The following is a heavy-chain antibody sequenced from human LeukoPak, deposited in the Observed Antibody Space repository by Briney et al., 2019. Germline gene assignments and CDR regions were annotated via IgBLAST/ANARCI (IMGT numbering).Heavy chain of an antibody. Sequence: GGSLRLSCAASGFTFSSYAMSWVRQAPGKGLQWVANIQEAGSEKYYVDSVKGRFTISRDNAKNSLYLQMNSLRAEDTAVYYCARGRKDCSAGNCYSDYWGQGTLVTVSS. J-gene: IGHJ4*02. CDR1: GFTFSSYA. D-gene: IGHD2-15*01. CDR2: IQEAGSEK. CDR3: ARGRKDCSAGNCYSDY. V-gene: IGHV3-7*01.